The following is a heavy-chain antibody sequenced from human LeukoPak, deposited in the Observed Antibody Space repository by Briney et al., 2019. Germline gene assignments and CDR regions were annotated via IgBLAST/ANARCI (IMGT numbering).Heavy chain of an antibody. CDR3: AKKGDYGDYWYFDL. CDR1: RFTFSSYA. J-gene: IGHJ2*01. Sequence: GGSLRLSCAASRFTFSSYAMCRVPQAPGKGLEWVSAISGGGGSTYYADSVKGRFTISRDNFNNTLYLQMNSLRAEDTAVYYCAKKGDYGDYWYFDLWGRGTLVTVSS. CDR2: ISGGGGST. D-gene: IGHD4-17*01. V-gene: IGHV3-23*01.